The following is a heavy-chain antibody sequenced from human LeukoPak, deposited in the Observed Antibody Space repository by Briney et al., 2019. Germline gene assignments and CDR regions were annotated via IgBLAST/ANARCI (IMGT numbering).Heavy chain of an antibody. CDR1: GGSFSGYY. CDR3: ASQSDSSGYDY. D-gene: IGHD3-22*01. CDR2: ISSSSSYI. J-gene: IGHJ4*02. V-gene: IGHV3-21*01. Sequence: PSETLSLTCAVYGGSFSGYYWSWIRQPPGKGLEWVSSISSSSSYIYYADSVKGRFTISRDNAKNSLYLQMNSLRAEDTAVYYCASQSDSSGYDYWGQGTLVTVSS.